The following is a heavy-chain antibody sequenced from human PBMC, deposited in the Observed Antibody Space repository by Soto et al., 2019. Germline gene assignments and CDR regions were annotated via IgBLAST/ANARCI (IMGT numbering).Heavy chain of an antibody. V-gene: IGHV4-59*01. CDR1: GGSISSYY. CDR3: ARDKRVQAYSSSWYQAHYYYGMDV. Sequence: SSETLCLTCTVSGGSISSYYWSWIRQPPGKGLEWIGYIYYSGSTNYNPSLKSRVTISVDTSKNQFSLKLSSVTAADTAVYYCARDKRVQAYSSSWYQAHYYYGMDVWGQGTTVTVSS. D-gene: IGHD6-13*01. CDR2: IYYSGST. J-gene: IGHJ6*02.